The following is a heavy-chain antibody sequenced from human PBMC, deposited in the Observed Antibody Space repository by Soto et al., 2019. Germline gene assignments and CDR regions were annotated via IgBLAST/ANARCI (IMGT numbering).Heavy chain of an antibody. V-gene: IGHV1-69*13. D-gene: IGHD6-19*01. J-gene: IGHJ4*02. Sequence: SVKVSCKASGGSFSNYIFSWVRQAPGQGLEWMGGTIPMFATAQYAQKLQGRVTITADESTSTVYMDLTSLRSDDTAVYYCARGLFGQQWLVGFDTWGQGTLVTVAS. CDR1: GGSFSNYI. CDR2: TIPMFATA. CDR3: ARGLFGQQWLVGFDT.